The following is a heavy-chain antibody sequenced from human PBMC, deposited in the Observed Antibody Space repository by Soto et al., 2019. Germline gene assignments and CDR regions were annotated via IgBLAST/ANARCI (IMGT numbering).Heavy chain of an antibody. V-gene: IGHV4-31*03. CDR3: ARSAEGVTIYYYYYMDV. CDR2: IYYSGST. CDR1: GGSISSGGYY. Sequence: SETLSLTCTVSGGSISSGGYYWSWIRQHPGKGLEWIGYIYYSGSTYYNPSLKSRVTISVDTSKNQFSLKLSSVTAADTAVYYFARSAEGVTIYYYYYMDVWGKGTTVTVSS. J-gene: IGHJ6*03. D-gene: IGHD3-10*01.